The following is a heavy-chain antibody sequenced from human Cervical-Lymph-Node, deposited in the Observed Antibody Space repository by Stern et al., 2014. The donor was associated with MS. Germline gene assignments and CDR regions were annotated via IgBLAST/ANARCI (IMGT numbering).Heavy chain of an antibody. V-gene: IGHV3-7*01. J-gene: IGHJ6*02. Sequence: EVQLVESGGGLVQPGGSLRLSCAPSGFSFSAYWMTWVRQAPGKGLQWVASIKQDGSETYYVDSVKGRFTISRDNAKNSLSLQMNTLSAEDTAVYYCARDCGRGNCHNPYYYYGMDVWGQGTTVTVSS. CDR1: GFSFSAYW. D-gene: IGHD2-15*01. CDR2: IKQDGSET. CDR3: ARDCGRGNCHNPYYYYGMDV.